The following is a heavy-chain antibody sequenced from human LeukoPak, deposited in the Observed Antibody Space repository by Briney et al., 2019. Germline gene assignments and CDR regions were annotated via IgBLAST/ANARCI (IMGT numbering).Heavy chain of an antibody. CDR2: IYHSGST. J-gene: IGHJ4*02. V-gene: IGHV4-38-2*02. CDR3: AREEDIAVDNFDY. D-gene: IGHD6-19*01. Sequence: SETLSLTCAVSGYSIGSGYYRGWIRQPPGKGLEWIGSIYHSGSTYYNPSLKSRVTISVDTSKNQFSLKLSSVTAADTAVYYCAREEDIAVDNFDYWGQGTLVTVSS. CDR1: GYSIGSGYY.